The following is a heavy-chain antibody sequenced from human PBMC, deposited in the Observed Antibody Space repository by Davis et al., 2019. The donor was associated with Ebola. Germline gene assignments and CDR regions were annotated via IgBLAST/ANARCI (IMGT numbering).Heavy chain of an antibody. CDR2: MNHNSGNT. CDR1: GYTFISYD. J-gene: IGHJ4*02. CDR3: ARGGELLWFGELLSPFDY. Sequence: ASVKVSCKASGYTFISYDINWVRQATGQGLEWMGWMNHNSGNTGYAQKFQGRVTMTRNTSISTAYMELSSLRSEDTAVYYCARGGELLWFGELLSPFDYWGQGTLVTVSS. V-gene: IGHV1-8*01. D-gene: IGHD3-10*01.